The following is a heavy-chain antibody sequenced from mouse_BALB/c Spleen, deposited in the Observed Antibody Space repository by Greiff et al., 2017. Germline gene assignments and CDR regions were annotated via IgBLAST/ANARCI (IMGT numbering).Heavy chain of an antibody. CDR3: TRGGGYAMDY. V-gene: IGHV1S22*01. CDR1: GYTFTSYW. J-gene: IGHJ4*01. Sequence: LKQPGSELVRPGASVKLSCKASGYTFTSYWMHWVKQRPGQGLEWIGNIYPGSGSTNYDEKFKSKATLTVDTSSSTAYMQLSSLTSEDSAVYYCTRGGGYAMDYWGQGTSVTVSS. CDR2: IYPGSGST.